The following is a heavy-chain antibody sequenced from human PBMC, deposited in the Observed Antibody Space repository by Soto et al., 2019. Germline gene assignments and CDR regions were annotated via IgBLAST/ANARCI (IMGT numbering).Heavy chain of an antibody. D-gene: IGHD3-22*01. J-gene: IGHJ4*02. CDR2: ISYDGSNK. Sequence: QVQLVEFGGGVVQPGRSLRLSCAASGFTFSSYGMHWVRQAPGKGLQWVAVISYDGSNKYYADSVKGRFTISRDNSKNTLYLQMNSLRAEDTAVYYCVGGYYFGDYWGQGTLVTVSS. V-gene: IGHV3-30*03. CDR1: GFTFSSYG. CDR3: VGGYYFGDY.